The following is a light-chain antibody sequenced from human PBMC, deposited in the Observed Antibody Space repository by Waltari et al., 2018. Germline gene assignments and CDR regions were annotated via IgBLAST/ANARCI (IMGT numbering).Light chain of an antibody. V-gene: IGKV4-1*01. J-gene: IGKJ1*01. CDR2: WAS. CDR3: QHYYSPPWT. Sequence: VLYISNNKNYLAWYQQKPGQPPKLLIYWASTRESGVPDRFSGSVSGTDFTLTISSLQAEDVAVYYCQHYYSPPWTFGQGTKVEIK. CDR1: VLYISNNKNY.